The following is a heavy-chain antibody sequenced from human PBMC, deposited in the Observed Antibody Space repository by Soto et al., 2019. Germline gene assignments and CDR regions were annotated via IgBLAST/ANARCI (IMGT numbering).Heavy chain of an antibody. Sequence: GGSLRLSCAASGFTFSSYGMHWVRQAPGKGLEWVAVIWYDGSNKYYADSVKGRFTISRDNSKNTLYLQMNSLRAEDTAVYYCARGGGVRIAAAVSLGRGSARYGMDVWGQGTTVTVSS. CDR1: GFTFSSYG. J-gene: IGHJ6*02. CDR3: ARGGGVRIAAAVSLGRGSARYGMDV. V-gene: IGHV3-33*01. D-gene: IGHD6-13*01. CDR2: IWYDGSNK.